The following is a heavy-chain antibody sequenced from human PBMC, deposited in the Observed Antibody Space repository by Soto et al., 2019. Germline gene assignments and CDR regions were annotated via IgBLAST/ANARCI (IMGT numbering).Heavy chain of an antibody. CDR2: MDSYTGNT. Sequence: QAQLVQSGAEVKKPGASVKVSCKASGYTLSTYDINWVRQAAGRGLEWMGWMDSYTGNTGYAQEFQGRLIMTRDTSINADYMELSSLQAEDTAVYFCATGSQTRDYWGQGTLVTVSS. CDR1: GYTLSTYD. V-gene: IGHV1-8*01. J-gene: IGHJ4*02. CDR3: ATGSQTRDY.